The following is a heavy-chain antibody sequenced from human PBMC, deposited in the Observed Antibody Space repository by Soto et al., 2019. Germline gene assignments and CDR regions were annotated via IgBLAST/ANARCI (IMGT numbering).Heavy chain of an antibody. V-gene: IGHV4-34*01. D-gene: IGHD2-21*02. CDR3: ARVVWAYCGGDCYGFDY. J-gene: IGHJ4*02. CDR1: GGSFSGYY. Sequence: PSEALSLTCAVYGGSFSGYYWSWIRQPPGKGLEWIGEINHSGSTNYNPSLKSRVTISVDTSKNQFSLKLSSVTAADTAVYYCARVVWAYCGGDCYGFDYWGQGTLVTVSS. CDR2: INHSGST.